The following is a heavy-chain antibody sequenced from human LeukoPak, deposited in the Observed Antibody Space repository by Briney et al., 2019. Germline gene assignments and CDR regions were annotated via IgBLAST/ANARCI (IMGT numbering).Heavy chain of an antibody. D-gene: IGHD3-22*01. CDR2: IYHSGST. CDR1: YSSISSDYF. V-gene: IGHV4-38-2*02. J-gene: IGHJ4*02. CDR3: ARGIGDYYDSSGYVDY. Sequence: SETLSLTCSVSYSSISSDYFWGWIRQPPGKGLEWIGSIYHSGSTYYNPSLKSRVTISVDTSKNQFSLKLSSVTAADTAVYYCARGIGDYYDSSGYVDYWGQGTLVTVSS.